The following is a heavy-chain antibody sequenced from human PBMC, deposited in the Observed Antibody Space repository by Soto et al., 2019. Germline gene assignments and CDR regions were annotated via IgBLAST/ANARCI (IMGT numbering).Heavy chain of an antibody. CDR3: AKDGSSGLSSAEYFQH. CDR2: ISGSGGHT. J-gene: IGHJ1*01. CDR1: VFPFSIYV. V-gene: IGHV3-23*01. D-gene: IGHD6-19*01. Sequence: GGALAVGCAASVFPFSIYVMTWLRQAPGKGLELVSAISGSGGHTYYADSVKGRFTISRDNSKNTMYLQINSLRAEDTAVYYCAKDGSSGLSSAEYFQHWGQGTMVTVSS.